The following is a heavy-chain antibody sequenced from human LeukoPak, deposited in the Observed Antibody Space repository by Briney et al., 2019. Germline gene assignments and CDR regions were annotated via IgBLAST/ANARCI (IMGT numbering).Heavy chain of an antibody. V-gene: IGHV3-30*04. CDR2: MSYDGSHE. D-gene: IGHD1-26*01. Sequence: GGSLRLSCVVSGFTFSNYAMHWDRQAPGQAPGKGLEWVAVMSYDGSHEYYADSVKGRFTISRDNPKSTLYLQMNSLRPEDTAVYYCARAFGGSYSSTVDYWGQGTLVTVSS. CDR3: ARAFGGSYSSTVDY. J-gene: IGHJ4*02. CDR1: GFTFSNYA.